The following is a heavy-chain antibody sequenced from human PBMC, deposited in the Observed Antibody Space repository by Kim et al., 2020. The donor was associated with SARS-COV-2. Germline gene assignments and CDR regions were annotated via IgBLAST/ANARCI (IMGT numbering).Heavy chain of an antibody. CDR2: IYTSGST. CDR3: ARGGLKVRGVIMPLGYYYGMDV. Sequence: SETLSLTCTVSGGSISSGSYYWSWIRQPAGKGLEWIGRIYTSGSTNYNPSLKSRVTISVDTSKNQFSLKLSSVTAADTAVYYCARGGLKVRGVIMPLGYYYGMDVWGQGTTVTVSS. J-gene: IGHJ6*02. D-gene: IGHD3-10*01. V-gene: IGHV4-61*02. CDR1: GGSISSGSYY.